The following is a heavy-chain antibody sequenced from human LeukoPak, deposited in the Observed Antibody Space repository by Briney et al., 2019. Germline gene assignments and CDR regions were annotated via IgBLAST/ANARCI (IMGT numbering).Heavy chain of an antibody. V-gene: IGHV3-7*01. CDR3: ARDPTYGIDAFDV. CDR2: INQDGSDK. J-gene: IGHJ3*01. Sequence: RGALRHSPAHPVFCFSSYLLTWGCDTLRERVWRVAHINQDGSDKPYVDSVKGRFTISRDNAKNSLYLQMNSLRAEDTAVYYCARDPTYGIDAFDVWGQGTMVTVSS. CDR1: VFCFSSYL. D-gene: IGHD4-17*01.